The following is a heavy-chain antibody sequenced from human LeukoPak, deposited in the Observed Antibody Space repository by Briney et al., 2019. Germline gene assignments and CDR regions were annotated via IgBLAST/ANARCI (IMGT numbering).Heavy chain of an antibody. CDR3: ARDLRKVLLWFGESS. CDR2: ISSSSSYI. D-gene: IGHD3-10*01. Sequence: PGGSRRLSCAASGFTFSSYSMNWVRQAPGKGLEWVSSISSSSSYIYYADSVKGRFTISKDNAKNSLYLQMNSLRAEDTAVYYCARDLRKVLLWFGESSWGQGTLVTVSS. J-gene: IGHJ5*02. V-gene: IGHV3-21*01. CDR1: GFTFSSYS.